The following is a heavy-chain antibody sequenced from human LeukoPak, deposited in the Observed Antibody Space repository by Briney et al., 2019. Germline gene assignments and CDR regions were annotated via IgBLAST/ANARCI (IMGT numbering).Heavy chain of an antibody. CDR1: GGSFSGYY. J-gene: IGHJ3*02. V-gene: IGHV4-34*01. CDR2: INHSGST. Sequence: SETLSLTCAVYGGSFSGYYWSWIRQPPGKGLEWIGEINHSGSTNYNPSLKSRVTISVDTSKNQFSLQLSSVTAADTAVYYCARRDYAYVWGSYRAFDIWGQGTTVTVSS. CDR3: ARRDYAYVWGSYRAFDI. D-gene: IGHD3-16*02.